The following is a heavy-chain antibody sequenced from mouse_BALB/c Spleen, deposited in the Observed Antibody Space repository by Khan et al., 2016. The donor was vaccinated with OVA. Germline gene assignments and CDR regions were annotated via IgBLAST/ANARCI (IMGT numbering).Heavy chain of an antibody. CDR1: GYSFTSYY. Sequence: VQLQESGAELVKPGASVRLSCKASGYSFTSYYLYWVKQRPGQGLEWIGDINPSNGGTNFNKKFKIKATLTVDKSSSTAYMQLSSLTSEDSAVYYCTRSGYGTFAYWGRGTLVTVSA. CDR3: TRSGYGTFAY. J-gene: IGHJ3*01. V-gene: IGHV1S81*02. CDR2: INPSNGGT. D-gene: IGHD2-1*01.